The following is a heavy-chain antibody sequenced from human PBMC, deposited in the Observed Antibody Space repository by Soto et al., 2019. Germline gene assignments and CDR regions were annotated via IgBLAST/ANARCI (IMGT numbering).Heavy chain of an antibody. Sequence: ASVKVSCKDSGYTFTGYYMHWVRQAPGQGLEWMGWINPNSGGTNYAQKFQGWVTMTRDTSISTAYMELSRLRSDDTAVYYCARVAFTDYDSSGYYYYGMDVWGQGTTVTVSS. J-gene: IGHJ6*02. CDR3: ARVAFTDYDSSGYYYYGMDV. D-gene: IGHD3-22*01. CDR2: INPNSGGT. CDR1: GYTFTGYY. V-gene: IGHV1-2*04.